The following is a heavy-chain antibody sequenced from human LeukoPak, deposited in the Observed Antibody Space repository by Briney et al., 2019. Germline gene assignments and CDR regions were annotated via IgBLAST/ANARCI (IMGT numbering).Heavy chain of an antibody. V-gene: IGHV3-7*05. CDR3: ARDYLGYLDY. J-gene: IGHJ4*02. Sequence: GGSLRLSCAASGFTFISYWMSWVRQAPGKGLEWVAKVKEDGSEKYYVDSVKGRFTISRDNAKNSLYLQMNSLRAEDTAVYYCARDYLGYLDYWGQGTLVTVSS. D-gene: IGHD3-10*01. CDR1: GFTFISYW. CDR2: VKEDGSEK.